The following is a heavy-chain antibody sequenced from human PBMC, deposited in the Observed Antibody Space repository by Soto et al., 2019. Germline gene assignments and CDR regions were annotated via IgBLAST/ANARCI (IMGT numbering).Heavy chain of an antibody. D-gene: IGHD6-13*01. Sequence: GGSLRLSCAASGFTFRSFTMNWVRQAPGKGLEWVSTISSNSAYIYYTDALRGRFTISRDNAKNSLHLQMKSLRAEDTAVYYCTRDESRDSSARGWFDPWGPGTLVTVSS. CDR1: GFTFRSFT. J-gene: IGHJ5*02. V-gene: IGHV3-21*01. CDR2: ISSNSAYI. CDR3: TRDESRDSSARGWFDP.